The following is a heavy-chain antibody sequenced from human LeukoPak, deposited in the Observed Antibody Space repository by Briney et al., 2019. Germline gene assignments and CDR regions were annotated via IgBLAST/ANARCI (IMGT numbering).Heavy chain of an antibody. CDR1: GFTVSSYY. J-gene: IGHJ4*02. CDR3: ATVHGPGGYYFDF. CDR2: IYDDHST. V-gene: IGHV3-53*01. D-gene: IGHD3-10*01. Sequence: PGGSLRLSCAASGFTVSSYYMTWVRQAPGKGLEWVSLIYDDHSTYYADSVKGRFTISRDSSKNTLYLQMNSFRAEDTAVYYCATVHGPGGYYFDFWGQGTLVTVSS.